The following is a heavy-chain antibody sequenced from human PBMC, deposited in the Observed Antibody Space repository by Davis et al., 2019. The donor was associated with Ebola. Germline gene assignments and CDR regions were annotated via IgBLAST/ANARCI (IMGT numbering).Heavy chain of an antibody. Sequence: PWGSLRLSCAASGFTFSSYAMSWVRQAPGKGLEWVSALSGSGGSTYYADSVKGRFTISRDNSKNTLYLQMNSLRAEDTAVYYCAKVDSSGWEPFDPWGQGTLVTVSS. V-gene: IGHV3-23*01. CDR1: GFTFSSYA. CDR2: LSGSGGST. CDR3: AKVDSSGWEPFDP. D-gene: IGHD6-19*01. J-gene: IGHJ5*02.